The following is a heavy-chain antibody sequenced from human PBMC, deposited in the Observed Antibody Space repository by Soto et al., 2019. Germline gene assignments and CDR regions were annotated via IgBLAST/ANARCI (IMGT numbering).Heavy chain of an antibody. CDR3: VRDLAHGYTGNV. CDR1: GAVVTSGENY. J-gene: IGHJ3*01. Sequence: SETLSLTCSVSGAVVTSGENYWSWVRQPPGKGLEWLGYIYDSGVTSYTPALKSRVTLSLDRPNNQVSLKLRSVTAADTAVHFCVRDLAHGYTGNVWGRGTLVTVSS. D-gene: IGHD5-18*01. CDR2: IYDSGVT. V-gene: IGHV4-30-4*08.